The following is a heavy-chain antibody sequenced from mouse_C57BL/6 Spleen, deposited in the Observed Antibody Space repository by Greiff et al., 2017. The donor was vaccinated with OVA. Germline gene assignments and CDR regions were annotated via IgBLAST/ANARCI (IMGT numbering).Heavy chain of an antibody. CDR1: GYTFTSYW. Sequence: QVHVKQPGTELVKPGASVKLSCKASGYTFTSYWMHWVKQRPGQGLEWIGNINPSNGGTNYNEKFKSKATLTVDKSSSTAYMQLSSLTSEDSAVYYCARTYYSNEYYFDYWGQGTTLTVSS. CDR3: ARTYYSNEYYFDY. D-gene: IGHD2-5*01. CDR2: INPSNGGT. J-gene: IGHJ2*01. V-gene: IGHV1-53*01.